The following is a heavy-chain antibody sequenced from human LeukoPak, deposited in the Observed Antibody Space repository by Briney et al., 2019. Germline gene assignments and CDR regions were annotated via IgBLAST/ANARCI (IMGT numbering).Heavy chain of an antibody. D-gene: IGHD3-10*01. CDR3: ARRTYYYGSGSYLFDY. V-gene: IGHV1-8*01. J-gene: IGHJ4*02. CDR1: GYTFTSYD. Sequence: ASVKVSCKASGYTFTSYDINWVRQATGQGLEWMGWMNPNSGNTGYAQKFQGRVTMTRNTSISTAYMELSSLRSEDMAVYYCARRTYYYGSGSYLFDYWGQGTLVTVSS. CDR2: MNPNSGNT.